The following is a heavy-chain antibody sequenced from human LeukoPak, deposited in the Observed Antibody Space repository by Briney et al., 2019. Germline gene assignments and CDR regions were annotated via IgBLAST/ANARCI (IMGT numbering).Heavy chain of an antibody. CDR3: ARGGILTGYYWYWFDP. J-gene: IGHJ5*02. V-gene: IGHV1-69*06. D-gene: IGHD3-9*01. CDR1: GGTFSSYA. Sequence: SVKVSCKASGGTFSSYAISWVRQAPGQGLEWMGGIIPIFGTANYAQKFQGRVTITADKSTSTAYMELSSLRSEDTAVYYCARGGILTGYYWYWFDPWGQGTLVTVSS. CDR2: IIPIFGTA.